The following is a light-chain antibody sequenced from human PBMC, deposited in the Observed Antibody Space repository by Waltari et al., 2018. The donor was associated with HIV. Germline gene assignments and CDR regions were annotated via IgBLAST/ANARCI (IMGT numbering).Light chain of an antibody. J-gene: IGLJ1*01. CDR2: DVS. CDR1: SSAVGGYNY. Sequence: QLPLTQPAFVSGSPAQSLTISCPGTSSAVGGYNYVSCYQQHPGKAPKLMIYDVSNRLSGVSNRFSGSKSGNTASLTISGLQAEDEADYYCSSYTSSSTLLYVFGTGTKVTVL. CDR3: SSYTSSSTLLYV. V-gene: IGLV2-14*01.